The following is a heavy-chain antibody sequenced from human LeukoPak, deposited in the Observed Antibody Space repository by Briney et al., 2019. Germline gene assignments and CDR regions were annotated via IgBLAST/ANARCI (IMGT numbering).Heavy chain of an antibody. V-gene: IGHV4-59*01. CDR2: IYYSGST. D-gene: IGHD6-13*01. J-gene: IGHJ6*02. Sequence: SETLSLTCTVSGGSISSYYWSWIREPPGKGLEGIGYIYYSGSTNYNPSLKSRVTISVDTSKNQFSLKLSSVTAADTAVYYCARVLSSSSNYGMDVWGQGTTVTVSS. CDR1: GGSISSYY. CDR3: ARVLSSSSNYGMDV.